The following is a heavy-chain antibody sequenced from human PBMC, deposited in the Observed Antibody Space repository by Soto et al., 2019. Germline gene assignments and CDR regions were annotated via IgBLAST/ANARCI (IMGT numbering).Heavy chain of an antibody. CDR1: GFTFSSYS. CDR2: MSSSSSYI. CDR3: ARATYYYDSSGYWAY. V-gene: IGHV3-21*01. Sequence: EVQLVESGGGLVKPGGSLRLSCAASGFTFSSYSMNWVRQAPGKGLEWVSSMSSSSSYIYYADSVKGRFTISRDNAKHSLYLQMNSLRAEDTAVYYCARATYYYDSSGYWAYWSQGTLVTVSS. J-gene: IGHJ4*02. D-gene: IGHD3-22*01.